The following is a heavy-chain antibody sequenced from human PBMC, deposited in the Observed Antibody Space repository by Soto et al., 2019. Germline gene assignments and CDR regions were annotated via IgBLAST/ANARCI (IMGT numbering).Heavy chain of an antibody. D-gene: IGHD1-26*01. J-gene: IGHJ4*02. CDR3: AKDRSGSFDY. V-gene: IGHV3-30*18. Sequence: QVQLVESGGGVVQPGRSLRLSCAASGFTFSSYGMHWVRQAPGKGLEWVAVISYDGSNKYYADSVKGRFTISRDNSKNTLYLQMNSLRVEDTAVYYCAKDRSGSFDYWGQGTLVTVSS. CDR1: GFTFSSYG. CDR2: ISYDGSNK.